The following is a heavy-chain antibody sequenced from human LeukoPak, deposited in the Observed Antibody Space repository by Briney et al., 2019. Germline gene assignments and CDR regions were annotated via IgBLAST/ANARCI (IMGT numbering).Heavy chain of an antibody. CDR3: ARVGSSGWYVHPTLDY. D-gene: IGHD6-19*01. CDR2: INPNNGDT. J-gene: IGHJ4*02. CDR1: GYTFTGYY. Sequence: ASVEVSCKASGYTFTGYYMHWVRQAPGQGLEWMGWINPNNGDTNYAQKFQGRVTVTRDTSISTAYMELSRLRSDDTAVYNCARVGSSGWYVHPTLDYWGQGTLVTVSS. V-gene: IGHV1-2*02.